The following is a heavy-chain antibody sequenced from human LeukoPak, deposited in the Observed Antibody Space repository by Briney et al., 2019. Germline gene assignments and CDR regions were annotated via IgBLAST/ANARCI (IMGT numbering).Heavy chain of an antibody. CDR3: ASPPYVWGSYRHY. CDR2: ISSSGSTI. J-gene: IGHJ4*02. D-gene: IGHD3-16*02. V-gene: IGHV3-48*03. CDR1: GFTFSSYE. Sequence: GGSLRLSCAASGFTFSSYEMNWVRQAPGRGLEWVSYISSSGSTIYYADSVKGRFTISRDNAKNSLYLQMNSLRAEDTAVYYCASPPYVWGSYRHYWGQGTLVTVSS.